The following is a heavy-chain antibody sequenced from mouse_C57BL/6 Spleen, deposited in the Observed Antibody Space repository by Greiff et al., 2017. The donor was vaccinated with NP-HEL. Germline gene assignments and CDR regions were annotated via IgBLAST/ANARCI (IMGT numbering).Heavy chain of an antibody. CDR3: ACRYGNPAYFDV. CDR1: GYTFTSYG. D-gene: IGHD2-1*01. Sequence: VQLQQSGAELARPGASVKLSCKASGYTFTSYGISWVKQRTGQGLEWIGEIYPRSGNTYYNEKFKGKATLTADKSSSTAYMELRSLTSEDSAVYFCACRYGNPAYFDVWGTGTTVTVSS. J-gene: IGHJ1*03. V-gene: IGHV1-81*01. CDR2: IYPRSGNT.